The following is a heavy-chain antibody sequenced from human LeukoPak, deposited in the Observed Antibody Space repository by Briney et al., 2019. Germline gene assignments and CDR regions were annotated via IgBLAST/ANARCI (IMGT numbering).Heavy chain of an antibody. V-gene: IGHV1-18*01. D-gene: IGHD3-3*01. Sequence: ASVKVSCKASGYTSTSYGISWVRQAPGQGLEWMGWISAYNGNTNYAQKLQGRVTMTTDTSTSTAYMELRSLRSDDTAVYYCAGFWLMRGWFDPWGQGTLVTVSS. CDR1: GYTSTSYG. J-gene: IGHJ5*02. CDR3: AGFWLMRGWFDP. CDR2: ISAYNGNT.